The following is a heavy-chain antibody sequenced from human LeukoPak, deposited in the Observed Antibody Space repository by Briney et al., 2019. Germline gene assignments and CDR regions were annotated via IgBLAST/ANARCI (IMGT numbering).Heavy chain of an antibody. CDR2: ISPSGGST. CDR1: GYTFTSNY. J-gene: IGHJ4*02. V-gene: IGHV1-46*01. Sequence: GASVKVSCKAFGYTFTSNYMHWVRQAPGQGPEWMGVISPSGGSTTYAQKFQGRVTLTRDMSTSTDYLELSSLRSEDTAVYYCARLRSDWNYVFDYWGQGTLVTVSS. CDR3: ARLRSDWNYVFDY. D-gene: IGHD1-7*01.